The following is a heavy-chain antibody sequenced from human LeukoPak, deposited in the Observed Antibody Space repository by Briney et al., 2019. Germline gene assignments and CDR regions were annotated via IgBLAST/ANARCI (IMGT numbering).Heavy chain of an antibody. CDR3: ARGDDFWSGIFDY. J-gene: IGHJ4*02. D-gene: IGHD3-3*01. CDR2: IYTSGNT. V-gene: IGHV4-4*07. Sequence: SETLSLTCTVSAGSISSYYWSWIRQLAGKGLEWIGRIYTSGNTNYNPSLKSRVTMSLDTSKNQFSLKLTSVTAADTAVYYCARGDDFWSGIFDYWGQGTLVTVSS. CDR1: AGSISSYY.